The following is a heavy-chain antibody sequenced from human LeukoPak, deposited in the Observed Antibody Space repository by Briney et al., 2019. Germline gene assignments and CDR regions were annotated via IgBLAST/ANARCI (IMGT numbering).Heavy chain of an antibody. CDR3: RENSGTFFDY. CDR1: GYSISSGYS. Sequence: PSETLSLTCADSGYSISSGYSWGWIRQPPGKGLEWIGSIYHSGNTFYNPSLKSRVTISVDTSKNAFSLRLSSVTATDTAVYYARENSGTFFDYWGQGTLVTVSS. J-gene: IGHJ4*02. V-gene: IGHV4-38-2*01. D-gene: IGHD2-15*01. CDR2: IYHSGNT.